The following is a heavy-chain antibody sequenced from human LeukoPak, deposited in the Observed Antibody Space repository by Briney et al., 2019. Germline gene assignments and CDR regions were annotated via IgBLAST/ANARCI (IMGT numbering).Heavy chain of an antibody. V-gene: IGHV4-39*01. CDR1: GGSISSSSYY. J-gene: IGHJ4*02. CDR2: IYYSGST. CDR3: ARHYCSSTSCQFDY. D-gene: IGHD2-2*01. Sequence: SETLSLTCTVSGGSISSSSYYWGWIRQPPGKGLEWIASIYYSGSTYYNPSLKSRVTISVDTSKNQFSLKLSSVTAADTAVYYCARHYCSSTSCQFDYWGQGTLVTVSS.